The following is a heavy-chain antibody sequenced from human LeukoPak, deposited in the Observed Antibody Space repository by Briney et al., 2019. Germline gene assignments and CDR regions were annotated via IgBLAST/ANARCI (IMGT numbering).Heavy chain of an antibody. CDR2: IKQDGSEK. CDR3: ARDRIAAAGTFDY. Sequence: GGSLRLSCAASGFTFSNYWMSWVRQAPGKGLEWVANIKQDGSEKYYVDSVKGRFTISRDNAKNSLYLQMNSLRAEDTAVYYCARDRIAAAGTFDYWGQGTLVTVSS. CDR1: GFTFSNYW. J-gene: IGHJ4*02. D-gene: IGHD6-13*01. V-gene: IGHV3-7*01.